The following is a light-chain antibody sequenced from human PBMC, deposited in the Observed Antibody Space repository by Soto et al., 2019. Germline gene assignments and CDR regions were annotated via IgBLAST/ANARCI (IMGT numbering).Light chain of an antibody. V-gene: IGKV1-9*01. CDR1: QGITSY. CDR3: QQIRSYPST. Sequence: IQLTQSPSSLSASVGDSVTITCRASQGITSYLAWYQQNPGKAPNLLIYGASTLQSGVPSRFSGSGSGTDFTLTINSLQAEDFATYYCQQIRSYPSTFGGGTKVDI. J-gene: IGKJ4*01. CDR2: GAS.